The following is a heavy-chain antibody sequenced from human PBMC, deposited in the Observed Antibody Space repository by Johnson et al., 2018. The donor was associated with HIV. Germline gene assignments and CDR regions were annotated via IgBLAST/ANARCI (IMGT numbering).Heavy chain of an antibody. CDR1: GFTFSSYD. CDR2: ISYDGSDK. V-gene: IGHV3-30*03. Sequence: QVQLVESGGGLVQPGGSLRLSCAASGFTFSSYDMHWVRQAPGKGLEWVAVISYDGSDKDNADSVRGRFTISRDNSKNTLYLQMNSLRIEDTAVYYCARGSRYTYDNDDVYLLQAFDVWGQGTVVTVSS. J-gene: IGHJ3*01. D-gene: IGHD3-16*01. CDR3: ARGSRYTYDNDDVYLLQAFDV.